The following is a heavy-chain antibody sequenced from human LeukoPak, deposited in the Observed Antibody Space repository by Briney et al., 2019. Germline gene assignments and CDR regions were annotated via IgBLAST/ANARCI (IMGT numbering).Heavy chain of an antibody. CDR3: AKVDRQFCTRTSCYQFDC. D-gene: IGHD2-2*01. CDR1: GFPFSSYA. Sequence: GGSLRLSCAASGFPFSSYAMSWVRQAPGKGLEWVAGVRGGGGTTCYADSVKGRFTISRDNSKNTLYLQMNSLRVEDTAVYYCAKVDRQFCTRTSCYQFDCWGQGTLVTVSS. V-gene: IGHV3-23*01. J-gene: IGHJ4*02. CDR2: VRGGGGTT.